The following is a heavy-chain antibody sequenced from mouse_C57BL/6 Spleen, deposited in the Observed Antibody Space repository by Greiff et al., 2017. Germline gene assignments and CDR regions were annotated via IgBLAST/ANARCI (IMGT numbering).Heavy chain of an antibody. Sequence: EVKLVESGPGLVKPSQSLSLTCSVTGYSITSGYYWNWIRQFPGNKLEWMGYISYDGSNNYNPSLKNRISITRDTSKNQFFLKLNSVTTEDTATYYCARGGYYGSSYSWYFDVWGTGTTVTVSS. CDR1: GYSITSGYY. J-gene: IGHJ1*03. CDR3: ARGGYYGSSYSWYFDV. CDR2: ISYDGSN. D-gene: IGHD1-1*01. V-gene: IGHV3-6*01.